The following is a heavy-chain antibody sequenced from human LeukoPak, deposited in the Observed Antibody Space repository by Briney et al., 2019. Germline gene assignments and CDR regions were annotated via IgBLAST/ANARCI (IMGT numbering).Heavy chain of an antibody. CDR1: GGTFSSYA. Sequence: SVKVSCKASGGTFSSYAISWVRQAPGQGLEWMGGIIPIFGTANYAQKFQGRVTITADESTSTAYMELSSLRSEDTAVYYCARVETGYCSSTSCRRPHNKYYYGMDVWGQGTTVTVSS. CDR3: ARVETGYCSSTSCRRPHNKYYYGMDV. V-gene: IGHV1-69*13. J-gene: IGHJ6*02. CDR2: IIPIFGTA. D-gene: IGHD2-2*01.